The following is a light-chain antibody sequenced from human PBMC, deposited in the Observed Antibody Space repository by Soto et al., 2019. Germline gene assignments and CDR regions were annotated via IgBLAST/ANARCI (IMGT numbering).Light chain of an antibody. CDR3: SSYRSGSNAFV. CDR2: DVR. J-gene: IGLJ1*01. V-gene: IGLV2-14*03. CDR1: SSDFGGYDH. Sequence: QCVRTRAASGSGAAGGGSSLSCTGTSSDFGGYDHVSWYQQHPGRAPKLMIFDVRNRPSGVSNRFSGSKSGNTASLIISGLQTEDEADYYCSSYRSGSNAFVFGTGTKVTVL.